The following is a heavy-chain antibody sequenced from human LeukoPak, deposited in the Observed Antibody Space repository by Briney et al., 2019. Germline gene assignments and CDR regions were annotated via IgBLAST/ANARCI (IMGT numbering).Heavy chain of an antibody. J-gene: IGHJ2*01. CDR1: GGSISSSSSY. D-gene: IGHD3-22*01. CDR2: IYFSGST. CDR3: AMIYYYDRSGYIWYFDL. V-gene: IGHV4-39*01. Sequence: KPSETLSLTCTVSGGSISSSSSYWGWIRQPPGEGLEWIGSIYFSGSTYYNPSLKSRVTMSVDTSKNQSSLKLNSVTAADTAVYYCAMIYYYDRSGYIWYFDLWGRGTLVTVSS.